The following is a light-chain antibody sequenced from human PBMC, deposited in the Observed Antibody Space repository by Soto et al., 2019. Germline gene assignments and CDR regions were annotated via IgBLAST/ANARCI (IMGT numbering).Light chain of an antibody. Sequence: DIQMTQSPSTLPASVGDRVTITCRPSQSIDSWLAWYQQKPGKAPKLLMYDASSLERGVPSRFSGTGSGTEFTLSIDSLQADEFATYYCQRYHTSSITFGQGTRRAIK. CDR2: DAS. CDR1: QSIDSW. CDR3: QRYHTSSIT. V-gene: IGKV1-5*01. J-gene: IGKJ5*01.